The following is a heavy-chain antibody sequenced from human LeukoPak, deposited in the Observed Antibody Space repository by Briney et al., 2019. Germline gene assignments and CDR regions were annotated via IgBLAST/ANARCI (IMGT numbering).Heavy chain of an antibody. CDR1: GYTFTSYG. Sequence: ASVKVSCKASGYTFTSYGISWVRQAPGQGLEWMGWISAYNGNTNYAQKLLGRVTMTTDTSTSTAYMELRSLRSDDTAVYYCARDAYSNYYYYYMDVWGKGATVTVSS. CDR2: ISAYNGNT. V-gene: IGHV1-18*01. D-gene: IGHD4-11*01. J-gene: IGHJ6*03. CDR3: ARDAYSNYYYYYMDV.